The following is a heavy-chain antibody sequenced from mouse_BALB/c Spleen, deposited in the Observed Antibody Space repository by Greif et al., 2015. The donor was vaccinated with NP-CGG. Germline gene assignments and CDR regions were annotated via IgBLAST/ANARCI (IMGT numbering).Heavy chain of an antibody. CDR2: ILPGSGST. CDR1: GYTFSSYW. V-gene: IGHV1-9*01. Sequence: QVQLQQSGAELMKPGASVKISCKATGYTFSSYWIEWVKQRPGHGLEWIGEILPGSGSTNYNEKFKGKATFTADTSSNTAYMQLSSLTSEDSAVYYCARRRDYYGSSYKFDYWGQGTTLTVSS. CDR3: ARRRDYYGSSYKFDY. J-gene: IGHJ2*01. D-gene: IGHD1-1*01.